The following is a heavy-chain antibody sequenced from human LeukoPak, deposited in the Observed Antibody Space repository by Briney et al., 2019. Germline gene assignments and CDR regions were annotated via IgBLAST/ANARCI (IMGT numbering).Heavy chain of an antibody. J-gene: IGHJ4*02. V-gene: IGHV3-23*01. Sequence: GGSLRLSCAASGFTFSTYNMNWVRQAPGKGLEWVSGISGSGDDTYYADSVKGRFTISRDNSKNTLYLQMISLRAEDTAVYYCAKASGFRPYYFDYWGQGTLVTVSS. CDR3: AKASGFRPYYFDY. D-gene: IGHD3-10*01. CDR1: GFTFSTYN. CDR2: ISGSGDDT.